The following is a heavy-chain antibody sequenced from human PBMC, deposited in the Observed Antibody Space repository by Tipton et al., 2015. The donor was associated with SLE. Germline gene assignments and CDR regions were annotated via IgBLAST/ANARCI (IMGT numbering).Heavy chain of an antibody. D-gene: IGHD3-22*01. V-gene: IGHV4-4*07. Sequence: TLSLTCTVSGGAISTFYWSWIRQSAGKGLEWIGRIYSSGRTNYNPSLKSRVTMSVDTSRKQFSLNLNSVTAADTAVYYCARSGGEPSYYVSSGFYPDWGQGTMVTVSS. CDR2: IYSSGRT. J-gene: IGHJ3*01. CDR3: ARSGGEPSYYVSSGFYPD. CDR1: GGAISTFY.